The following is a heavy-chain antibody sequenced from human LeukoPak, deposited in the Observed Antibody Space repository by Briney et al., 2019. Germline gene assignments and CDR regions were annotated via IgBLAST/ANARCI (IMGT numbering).Heavy chain of an antibody. V-gene: IGHV3-23*01. J-gene: IGHJ4*02. Sequence: PGGSLRLSCVASGFNFRNYGMNWVRQAPGKGLEWVAAVSDDGDKTYYGDSVKGRFTVSRDNSKNTLYLQMSSLRAEDTAVYYCAKPSSYGYYVRVPFDYWGQGTLVTVSS. D-gene: IGHD3-10*02. CDR2: VSDDGDKT. CDR3: AKPSSYGYYVRVPFDY. CDR1: GFNFRNYG.